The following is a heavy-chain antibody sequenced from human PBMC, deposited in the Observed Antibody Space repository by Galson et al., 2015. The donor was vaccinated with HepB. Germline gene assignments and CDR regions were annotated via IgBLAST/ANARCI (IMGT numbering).Heavy chain of an antibody. V-gene: IGHV3-30*04. CDR3: ARAVPYCGGDCPDGAFDI. CDR1: GFTFSSYA. Sequence: SLRLSCAASGFTFSSYAMHWVRQAPGKGLEWVAVISYDGSNKYYADSVKGRFTISRDNSKNTLYLQMNSLRAEDTAVYYCARAVPYCGGDCPDGAFDIWGQGTMVTVSS. D-gene: IGHD2-21*02. CDR2: ISYDGSNK. J-gene: IGHJ3*02.